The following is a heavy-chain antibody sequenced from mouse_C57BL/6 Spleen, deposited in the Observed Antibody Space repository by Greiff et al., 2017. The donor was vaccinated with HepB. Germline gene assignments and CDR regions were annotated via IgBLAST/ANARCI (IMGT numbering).Heavy chain of an antibody. J-gene: IGHJ4*01. CDR1: GFTFSDYY. Sequence: EVKLMESGGGLVQPGGSLKLSCAASGFTFSDYYMYWVRQTPEKRLEWVAYISNGGGSTYYPDTVKGRFTISRDNAKNTLYLQMSRLKSEDTAMYYCARQPTFYYAMDYWGQGTSVTVAS. V-gene: IGHV5-12*01. CDR3: ARQPTFYYAMDY. CDR2: ISNGGGST.